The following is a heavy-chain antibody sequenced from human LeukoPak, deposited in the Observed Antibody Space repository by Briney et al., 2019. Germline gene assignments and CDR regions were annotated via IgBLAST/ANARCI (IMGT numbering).Heavy chain of an antibody. CDR2: IYYSGST. CDR1: GGSISSYY. CDR3: ARVEDIVVVPAAPPGYYFDY. V-gene: IGHV4-59*08. J-gene: IGHJ4*02. D-gene: IGHD2-2*01. Sequence: SETLSLTCTVSGGSISSYYWSWIRQPPGRGLEWIGYIYYSGSTNYNPSLKSRVTISVDTSKNQFSLKLSSVTAADTAVYYCARVEDIVVVPAAPPGYYFDYWGQGTLVTVSS.